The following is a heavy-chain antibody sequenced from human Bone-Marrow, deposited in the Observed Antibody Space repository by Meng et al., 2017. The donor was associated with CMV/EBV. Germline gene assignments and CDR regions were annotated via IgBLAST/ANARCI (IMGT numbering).Heavy chain of an antibody. CDR2: IYHSGST. V-gene: IGHV4-38-2*02. CDR3: ARDFSGYDSC. J-gene: IGHJ4*02. CDR1: GYSISSGYY. D-gene: IGHD5-12*01. Sequence: SETLSLTCTVSGYSISSGYYWGWIRQPPGKGLEWIGSIYHSGSTYYNPSLKSRVTLSVDTSKNQFSLKLSSVTAADTAVYYCARDFSGYDSCWGQGTLVTGSS.